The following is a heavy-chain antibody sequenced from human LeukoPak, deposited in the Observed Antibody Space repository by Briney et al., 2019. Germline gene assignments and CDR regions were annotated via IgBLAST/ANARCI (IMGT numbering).Heavy chain of an antibody. CDR1: GGSISSSNW. CDR3: AREVNYGDSRGFDY. V-gene: IGHV4-4*02. CDR2: IYHSGST. Sequence: SETLSLTCAVSGGSISSSNWWSWVRQPPGKGLEWIGEIYHSGSTNYNPSLKSRVTISVDKSKNPFSLKLSSVTAADTAVYYCAREVNYGDSRGFDYWGQGTLVTVSS. D-gene: IGHD4-17*01. J-gene: IGHJ4*02.